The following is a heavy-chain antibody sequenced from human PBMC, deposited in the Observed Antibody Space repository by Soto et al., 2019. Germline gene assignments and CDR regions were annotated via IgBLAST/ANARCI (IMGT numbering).Heavy chain of an antibody. J-gene: IGHJ4*02. V-gene: IGHV3-30*03. CDR1: GFTFISYG. Sequence: GGSLTLSCAASGFTFISYGMHWVRQAPGKGLEWVAVISYDGSNKYYADSVKGRFTISRDNSKNTLYLQMNSLRAEDTAVYYCARDPSSYYFDYWGQGTLVTVSS. CDR2: ISYDGSNK. D-gene: IGHD2-15*01. CDR3: ARDPSSYYFDY.